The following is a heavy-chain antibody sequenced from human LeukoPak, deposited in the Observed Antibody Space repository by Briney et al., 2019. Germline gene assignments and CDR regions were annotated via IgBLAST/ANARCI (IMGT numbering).Heavy chain of an antibody. CDR1: GYSFTSYW. V-gene: IGHV5-51*01. Sequence: GESLKISCKGSGYSFTSYWIGWVRQMPGKGLEWMGIIYPGDSDTRYSPSFQGQVTISADKSISTAYLQWSSLKASDTAMYYCATLFYSSGYTFDFWGQGTLVTVSS. CDR3: ATLFYSSGYTFDF. D-gene: IGHD3-22*01. J-gene: IGHJ4*02. CDR2: IYPGDSDT.